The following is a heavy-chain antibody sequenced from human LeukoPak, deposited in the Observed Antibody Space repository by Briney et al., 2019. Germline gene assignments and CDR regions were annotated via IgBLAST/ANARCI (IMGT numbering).Heavy chain of an antibody. CDR2: IRYDGSNK. D-gene: IGHD6-19*01. V-gene: IGHV3-30*02. CDR3: AISSGWYEPFDY. J-gene: IGHJ4*02. Sequence: GGSLRLSCAASGFTFSSYGMHWVCQAPGKGLEWVAFIRYDGSNKYYADSVKGRFTISRDNSKNTLYLQMNSLRAEDTAVYYCAISSGWYEPFDYWGQGTLVTVSS. CDR1: GFTFSSYG.